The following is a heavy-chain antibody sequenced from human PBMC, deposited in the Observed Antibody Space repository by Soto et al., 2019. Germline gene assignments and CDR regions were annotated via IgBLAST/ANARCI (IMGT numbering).Heavy chain of an antibody. Sequence: EVQLVESGGGLVKPGGSLRLSCAASGFTFSSYSMNWVRQAPGKGLESVSSISSSSSYIYYADSVKGRFTISRDNAKNSLYLQMNSLRAEDTAVYYCAREPRRSPDWFDPWGQGTLVTVSS. CDR3: AREPRRSPDWFDP. CDR2: ISSSSSYI. J-gene: IGHJ5*02. CDR1: GFTFSSYS. V-gene: IGHV3-21*01.